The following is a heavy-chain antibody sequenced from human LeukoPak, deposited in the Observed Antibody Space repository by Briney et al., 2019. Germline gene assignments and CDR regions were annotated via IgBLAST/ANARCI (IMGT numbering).Heavy chain of an antibody. D-gene: IGHD7-27*01. CDR2: ISDSGSNT. V-gene: IGHV3-23*01. CDR1: DFTFRTYA. Sequence: GGSLRLSCAASDFTFRTYAMTWVRQAPGKGLEWVSAISDSGSNTFYADSVRGRFTISRDNSKNMLYLQMNSLRAEDTAVYYCARDKAGDHDYWGQGTLVTVSS. CDR3: ARDKAGDHDY. J-gene: IGHJ4*02.